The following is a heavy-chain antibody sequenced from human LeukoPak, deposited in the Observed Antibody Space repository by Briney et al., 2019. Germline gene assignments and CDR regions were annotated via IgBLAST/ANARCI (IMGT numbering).Heavy chain of an antibody. Sequence: GASVKVSCKASGYTFTGYFIHWVRQAPGQGLEWMGWSNPNSGGTNYAQKFQGRVTMTRDTSISTAYMELSRLRSDDTAVYYCARADYDILTGIDYWGQGTLVTVSS. CDR1: GYTFTGYF. J-gene: IGHJ4*02. CDR2: SNPNSGGT. D-gene: IGHD3-9*01. V-gene: IGHV1-2*02. CDR3: ARADYDILTGIDY.